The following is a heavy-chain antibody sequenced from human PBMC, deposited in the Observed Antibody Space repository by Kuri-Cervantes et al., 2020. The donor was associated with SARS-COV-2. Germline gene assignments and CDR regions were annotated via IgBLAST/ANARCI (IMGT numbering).Heavy chain of an antibody. CDR3: ARVTEWDTFGQYYFDY. CDR2: IIPIFGTA. J-gene: IGHJ4*02. CDR1: GGTFSSYA. V-gene: IGHV1-69*13. Sequence: SVKVSCKASGGTFSSYAISWVRQAPGQGLEWMGGIIPIFGTANYAQEFQGRVTITADESTSTAYMELSSLRSEDTAVYYCARVTEWDTFGQYYFDYWGQGTLVTVSS. D-gene: IGHD1-26*01.